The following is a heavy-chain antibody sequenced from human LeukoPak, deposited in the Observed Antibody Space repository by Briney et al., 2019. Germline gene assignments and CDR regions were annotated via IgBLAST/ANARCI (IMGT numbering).Heavy chain of an antibody. D-gene: IGHD1-26*01. CDR1: GFTFSNYI. J-gene: IGHJ6*03. CDR3: AKHPGDFTGIVNYYYMDV. CDR2: INWNSDSI. V-gene: IGHV3-9*01. Sequence: GGSLRLSCAASGFTFSNYIMHWVRQVPGKGLEWVSGINWNSDSIGYADSVKGRFTISRDSAKNSLDLQMNSLRAEDTAVYYCAKHPGDFTGIVNYYYMDVWGKGTTVTVSS.